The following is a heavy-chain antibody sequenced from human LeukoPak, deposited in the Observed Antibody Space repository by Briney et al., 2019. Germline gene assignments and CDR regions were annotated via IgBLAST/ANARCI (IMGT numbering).Heavy chain of an antibody. V-gene: IGHV4-59*12. CDR3: ARDRRYNFWSGYYRTNYYMDV. J-gene: IGHJ6*03. D-gene: IGHD3-3*01. Sequence: SETLSLTCTVSGGSISSYYWSWIRQPPGKGLEWIGYIYYSGSTYYNPSLKSRVTISVDMSRKQFSLNLSSVTAADTAVYFCARDRRYNFWSGYYRTNYYMDVWGKGTTVTVSS. CDR1: GGSISSYY. CDR2: IYYSGST.